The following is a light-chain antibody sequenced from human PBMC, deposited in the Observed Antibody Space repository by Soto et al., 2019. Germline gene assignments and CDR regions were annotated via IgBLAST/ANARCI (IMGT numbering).Light chain of an antibody. CDR1: QGISNY. Sequence: EIQMTQSPSSLSASAGERATITCRTSQGISNYLAWYQQKPAKDPKLLIYAASTLETGVPSRFSGSGSGTDFTLTISSLQPEDFATYYCQKYNSAPFTFGPGTKVDIK. V-gene: IGKV1-27*01. CDR2: AAS. CDR3: QKYNSAPFT. J-gene: IGKJ3*01.